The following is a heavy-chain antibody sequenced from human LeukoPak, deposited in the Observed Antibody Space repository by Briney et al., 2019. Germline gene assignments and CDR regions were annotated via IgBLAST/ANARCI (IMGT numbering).Heavy chain of an antibody. J-gene: IGHJ5*02. CDR2: IYYSGST. D-gene: IGHD6-19*01. V-gene: IGHV4-30-4*08. CDR3: ARERSVDRWFDP. CDR1: GFTFSSYS. Sequence: LRLSCAASGFTFSSYSMNWVRQPPGKGLEWIGYIYYSGSTYYNPSLKSRLIISVDTSKNQFSLKLTSLTAADTAVYYCARERSVDRWFDPWGQGTLVTVSS.